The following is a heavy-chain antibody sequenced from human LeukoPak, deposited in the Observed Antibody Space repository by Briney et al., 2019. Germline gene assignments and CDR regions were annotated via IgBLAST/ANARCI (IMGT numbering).Heavy chain of an antibody. CDR2: VTWNSGRT. J-gene: IGHJ4*02. CDR3: ANISPPYYDFWSGYSPFDY. V-gene: IGHV3-9*01. Sequence: GGSLRLSCAASGFNFDDYAMHWVRQTPGKGLEWVSSVTWNSGRTGYGDSVKGRFTISRDSATKSLYLQMNSLRAEDTAVYYCANISPPYYDFWSGYSPFDYWGQGTLVTVSS. CDR1: GFNFDDYA. D-gene: IGHD3-3*01.